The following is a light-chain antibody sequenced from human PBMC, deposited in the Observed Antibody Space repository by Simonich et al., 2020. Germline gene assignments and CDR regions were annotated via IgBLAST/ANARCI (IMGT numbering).Light chain of an antibody. J-gene: IGLJ3*02. CDR3: QSYDSSIWV. Sequence: NFMLTQPHSVSESPGKTVTISCTRSSVSIASHYVQWYQQRPGSAPPTVSYDDNQWPSGVPDRFSGSIDSSSNSASLTISGLKTEDEADYYCQSYDSSIWVFGGGTKLTVL. CDR2: DDN. CDR1: SVSIASHY. V-gene: IGLV6-57*03.